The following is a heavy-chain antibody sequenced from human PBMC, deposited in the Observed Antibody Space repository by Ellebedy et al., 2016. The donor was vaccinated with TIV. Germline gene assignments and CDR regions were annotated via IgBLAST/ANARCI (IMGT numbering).Heavy chain of an antibody. V-gene: IGHV4-30-4*01. CDR3: ATSPVTDEYFQH. Sequence: SETLSLTCTVSGGSISSGEDYWSWIRQPPGKGLEWIGYIYYNGSTYYNPPLRSRVIMSVDTSKNQFSLNLSSMTAADTAVYYCATSPVTDEYFQHWGQGTLVTVSS. CDR1: GGSISSGEDY. J-gene: IGHJ1*01. CDR2: IYYNGST. D-gene: IGHD4-17*01.